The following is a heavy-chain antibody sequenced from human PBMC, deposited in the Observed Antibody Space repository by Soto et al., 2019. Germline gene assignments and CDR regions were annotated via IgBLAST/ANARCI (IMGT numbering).Heavy chain of an antibody. J-gene: IGHJ3*02. Sequence: QVQLVEAGGGVVQPGRSLRLSCAAPGFTFSSYGMHWVRQAPGKGQEWVAVIWYDGSNKYYADSVKGRFTISRDNSKNTLYLQMNSLRAEDTAVYYCATFMIVDDAFDIWGQGTMVTVSS. D-gene: IGHD3-22*01. CDR2: IWYDGSNK. CDR3: ATFMIVDDAFDI. V-gene: IGHV3-33*01. CDR1: GFTFSSYG.